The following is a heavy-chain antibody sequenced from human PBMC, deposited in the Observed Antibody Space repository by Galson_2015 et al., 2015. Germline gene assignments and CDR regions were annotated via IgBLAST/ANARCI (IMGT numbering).Heavy chain of an antibody. CDR2: T. V-gene: IGHV4-4*02. D-gene: IGHD3-10*01. CDR3: AREEAQGVENYIWFDP. Sequence: TNYNPSLKSRVSLSVDKSKNQFSLKLNSVTAADTAVYYCAREEAQGVENYIWFDPWGQGTLVTVSS. J-gene: IGHJ5*02.